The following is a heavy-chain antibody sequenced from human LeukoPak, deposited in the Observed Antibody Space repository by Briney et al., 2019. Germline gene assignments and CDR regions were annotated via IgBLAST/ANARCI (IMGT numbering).Heavy chain of an antibody. V-gene: IGHV3-9*01. D-gene: IGHD3-10*01. CDR2: ISWNSGSI. J-gene: IGHJ4*02. CDR3: AKDRLWFGESYYFDY. Sequence: PGGSLRLSCAASGFTFDDYAMHWVRQAPGKGLEWVSGISWNSGSIGYADSVKGRFTISRDNAKNSLYLQMNSLRAEGTALYYCAKDRLWFGESYYFDYWGQGTLVTVSS. CDR1: GFTFDDYA.